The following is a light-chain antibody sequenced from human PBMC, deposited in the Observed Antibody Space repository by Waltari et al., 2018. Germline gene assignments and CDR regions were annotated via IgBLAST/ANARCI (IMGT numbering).Light chain of an antibody. J-gene: IGLJ2*01. CDR1: SRDVGGYNY. CDR3: SSYAGSSKGV. V-gene: IGLV2-11*01. CDR2: DVS. Sequence: QSALTQPRSVSGSPGQSVTIPCTATSRDVGGYNYVSWYQQHPGKAPKLMIYDVSKRPAGVSDRFSGSKSGDMASLTISGLQPEDEAEYFCSSYAGSSKGVFGGGTKVTVL.